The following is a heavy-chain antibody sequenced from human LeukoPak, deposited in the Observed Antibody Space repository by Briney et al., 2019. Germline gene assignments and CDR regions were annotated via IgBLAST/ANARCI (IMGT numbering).Heavy chain of an antibody. CDR3: ATTTRSSGWPRALGY. CDR2: ISHSEST. D-gene: IGHD6-19*01. V-gene: IGHV4-38-2*02. Sequence: SETLSLTCSVSGYSTSSGFYWGWIRPSPGKGLEWIGSISHSESTYYNPSLKSRVTISVDTSKNHFSLKLTSVTAADTAVYYCATTTRSSGWPRALGYWGQGILITVSS. J-gene: IGHJ4*02. CDR1: GYSTSSGFY.